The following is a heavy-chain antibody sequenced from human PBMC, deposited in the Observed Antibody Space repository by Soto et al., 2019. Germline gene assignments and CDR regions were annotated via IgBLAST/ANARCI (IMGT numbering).Heavy chain of an antibody. Sequence: QVQLVQSGAEVKKPGASVKVSCKASGYTFTSYGISWGRQAPGQGLEWMGWISAYNCNTNYAHKLQGRVTRTTDTSTRTAYMELRSLSSDATAVYYCAREVGATKLFDYWGQGTLVTVSS. CDR2: ISAYNCNT. J-gene: IGHJ4*02. V-gene: IGHV1-18*04. CDR3: AREVGATKLFDY. D-gene: IGHD1-26*01. CDR1: GYTFTSYG.